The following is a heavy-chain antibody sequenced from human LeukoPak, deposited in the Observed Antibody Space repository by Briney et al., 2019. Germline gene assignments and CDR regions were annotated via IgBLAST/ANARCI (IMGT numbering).Heavy chain of an antibody. J-gene: IGHJ5*02. CDR2: IYVDGRTT. CDR1: GFTFSNYW. Sequence: PGGSLRLSCVASGFTFSNYWMHWFRQPPGKGLVWVSRIYVDGRTTNYADSVKGRFTISRDNAKNTVYLEMNSLSAEDTAIYYCIRDFRSADLWGQGTLVTVTS. V-gene: IGHV3-74*01. CDR3: IRDFRSADL.